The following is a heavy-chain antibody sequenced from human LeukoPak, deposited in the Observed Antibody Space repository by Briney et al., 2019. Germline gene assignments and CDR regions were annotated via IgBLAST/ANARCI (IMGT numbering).Heavy chain of an antibody. J-gene: IGHJ6*02. CDR3: AKDILTGYYYYGMDV. CDR2: ISGSGGNT. V-gene: IGHV3-23*01. CDR1: GFTFSSYA. D-gene: IGHD3-9*01. Sequence: PGGSLRLSCAASGFTFSSYAMSWVRQAPGKGLEWVSGISGSGGNTYYVDSVKGRFTISRDNSRNTLYLQMNSLRAEDTAVYYCAKDILTGYYYYGMDVWGQGTTVTVSS.